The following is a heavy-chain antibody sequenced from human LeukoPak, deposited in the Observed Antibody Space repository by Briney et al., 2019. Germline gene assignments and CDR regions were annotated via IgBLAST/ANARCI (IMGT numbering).Heavy chain of an antibody. CDR3: ARDTVEGYYLDF. CDR1: GFTFSNYN. Sequence: GGSLRLSCAASGFTFSNYNMNWVRQAPGKGLEWVSYISSSSNIIYYGDSVKGRFTFSRDNARNSLYLQMNSLRAEDTAVYYCARDTVEGYYLDFWGQGTLVTVSS. D-gene: IGHD4-23*01. V-gene: IGHV3-48*04. J-gene: IGHJ4*02. CDR2: ISSSSNII.